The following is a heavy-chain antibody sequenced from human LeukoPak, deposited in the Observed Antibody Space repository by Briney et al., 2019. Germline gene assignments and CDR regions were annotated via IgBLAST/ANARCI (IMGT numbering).Heavy chain of an antibody. D-gene: IGHD2-2*01. J-gene: IGHJ4*02. Sequence: GESLKISCKGSGSRFTSYWIAWVRQPPEKGLEWMGSIYPGDSDTRYSPSFQGQVTISADKSISTAYLQWRGLKASDTAIYYCARLGTAVIARFFDYWGQGSLVTVSS. CDR2: IYPGDSDT. CDR3: ARLGTAVIARFFDY. CDR1: GSRFTSYW. V-gene: IGHV5-51*01.